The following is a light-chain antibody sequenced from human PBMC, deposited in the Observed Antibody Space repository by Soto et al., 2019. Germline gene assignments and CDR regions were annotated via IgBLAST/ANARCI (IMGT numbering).Light chain of an antibody. Sequence: DIVMTPSPLSLPVTPGEPASISCRSSQSLLHSNGYNFLDWYLQKPGQSPQLLIYLGSNRASGVPDRFSGSGSGTDFTLKISRVEAEDVGVYYCMQALQTPRTFGQGTKLESK. V-gene: IGKV2-28*01. J-gene: IGKJ2*01. CDR2: LGS. CDR3: MQALQTPRT. CDR1: QSLLHSNGYNF.